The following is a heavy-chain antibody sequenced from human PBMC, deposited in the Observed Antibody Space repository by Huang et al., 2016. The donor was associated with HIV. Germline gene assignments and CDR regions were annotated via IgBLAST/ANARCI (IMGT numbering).Heavy chain of an antibody. J-gene: IGHJ5*02. D-gene: IGHD6-6*01. Sequence: QVQLQESGPGLVKPSETLSLTCTVSGGSMRSYYWSWIRPPPGKGLEWIGYIYSSGGTNYNPSLKRRVTISVDTSKNQFSLRLSSVTAADTAVYYCASASIAARRWFDPWGQGSLVTVSS. V-gene: IGHV4-59*01. CDR3: ASASIAARRWFDP. CDR2: IYSSGGT. CDR1: GGSMRSYY.